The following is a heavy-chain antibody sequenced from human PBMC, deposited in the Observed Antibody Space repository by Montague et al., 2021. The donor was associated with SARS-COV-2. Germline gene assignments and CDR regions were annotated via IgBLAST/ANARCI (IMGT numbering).Heavy chain of an antibody. CDR1: GDSVSSNRAA. D-gene: IGHD6-13*01. V-gene: IGHV6-1*01. J-gene: IGHJ4*02. CDR3: ARRGQQLDFDY. Sequence: CAISGDSVSSNRAAWNWIRRSPSRGLEWLGRTYYRSKWYNNYAVSVKSRITINPDTSKNQFSLQLNSVTPEDTAVYYCARRGQQLDFDYWGQGTLVTVSS. CDR2: TYYRSKWYN.